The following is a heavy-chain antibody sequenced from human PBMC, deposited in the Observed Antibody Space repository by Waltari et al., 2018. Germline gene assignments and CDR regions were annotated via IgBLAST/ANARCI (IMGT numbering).Heavy chain of an antibody. V-gene: IGHV3-48*01. D-gene: IGHD5-12*01. CDR3: ARQIVAGRNGFDY. Sequence: EVHLVASGGGLVQPEGSLKISCSGSGYPFGAYTMSWVRQAPGKGLEWVSHISSGSITIYYADSVKGRFTISRDNAKNTLYLQMNSLTVEDTAVYYCARQIVAGRNGFDYWGQGTLVTVSS. CDR2: ISSGSITI. CDR1: GYPFGAYT. J-gene: IGHJ4*02.